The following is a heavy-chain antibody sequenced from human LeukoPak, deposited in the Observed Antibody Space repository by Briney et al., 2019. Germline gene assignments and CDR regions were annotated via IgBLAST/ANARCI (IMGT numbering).Heavy chain of an antibody. CDR2: IYYSGST. J-gene: IGHJ5*02. Sequence: PSETLSLTCTVSGGSISSYYWSWIRQPPGKGLEWIGYIYYSGSTNYNPSLKSRVTMSVDTSKNQFSLKLTSVTAADTAMYYCATGDWNGADQWGQGTLVTVSS. D-gene: IGHD1-1*01. V-gene: IGHV4-59*12. CDR1: GGSISSYY. CDR3: ATGDWNGADQ.